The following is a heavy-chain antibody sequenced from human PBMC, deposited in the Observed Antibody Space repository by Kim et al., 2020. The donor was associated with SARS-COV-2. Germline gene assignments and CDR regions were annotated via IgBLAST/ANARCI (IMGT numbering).Heavy chain of an antibody. J-gene: IGHJ6*02. V-gene: IGHV3-33*06. D-gene: IGHD5-18*01. Sequence: DSVKGRFTISRDNSKNTLYLQMNSLRAEDTAVYYWAKELADSYGHYYGMDVWGQGTTVTVSS. CDR3: AKELADSYGHYYGMDV.